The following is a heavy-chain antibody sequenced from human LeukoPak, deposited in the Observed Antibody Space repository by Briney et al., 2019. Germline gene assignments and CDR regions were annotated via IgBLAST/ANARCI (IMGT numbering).Heavy chain of an antibody. J-gene: IGHJ4*02. CDR2: INHSGST. CDR3: ARGLGYDSSPLDY. D-gene: IGHD3-22*01. CDR1: GGSFSGYY. Sequence: PSETLSLTCAVYGGSFSGYYWSWIRQPPGKGLEWIGEINHSGSTNYNPSLKSRVTISVDTSKNQFSLKLSSVTAADTAVYYCARGLGYDSSPLDYWGQGTLVTVSS. V-gene: IGHV4-34*01.